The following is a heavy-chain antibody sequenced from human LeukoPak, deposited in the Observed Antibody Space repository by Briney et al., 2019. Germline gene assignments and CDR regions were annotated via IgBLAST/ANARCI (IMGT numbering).Heavy chain of an antibody. J-gene: IGHJ4*02. CDR1: GFTFSSHW. CDR2: IKQGGSEK. CDR3: AREGQGYGGKDY. D-gene: IGHD1-26*01. Sequence: GGSLRLSCVASGFTFSSHWMTWVRQAPGKGLEWVANIKQGGSEKHYVDSVKGRFTISRDDAKNSLYLQMSSLRAGDTAVYYCAREGQGYGGKDYWGQGTRVTVSS. V-gene: IGHV3-7*05.